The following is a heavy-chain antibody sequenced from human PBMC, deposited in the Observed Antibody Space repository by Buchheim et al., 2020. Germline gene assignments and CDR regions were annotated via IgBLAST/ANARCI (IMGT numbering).Heavy chain of an antibody. D-gene: IGHD5-18*01. V-gene: IGHV4-34*01. CDR1: GGSFSGYY. CDR2: INHSGST. Sequence: QVQLQQWGAGLLKPSETLSLTCAVYGGSFSGYYWSWIRQPPGKGLEWIGEINHSGSTNYNPSLKSRVTISVDTPKNQFSLKLSSVTAADTAVYYCARVVTWIQLWSDYYYYYGMDVWGQGTT. CDR3: ARVVTWIQLWSDYYYYYGMDV. J-gene: IGHJ6*02.